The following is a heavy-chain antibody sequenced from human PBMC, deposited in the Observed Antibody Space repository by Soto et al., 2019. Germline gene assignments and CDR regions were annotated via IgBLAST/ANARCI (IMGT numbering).Heavy chain of an antibody. Sequence: QVQLVQSGAEVKKPGSSVKVSCKASGGTFSSYTISWVRQAPGQGLEWMGRIIPILGIANYAQKFQGRVKNSREQSHSPGLLGAGRLRSEGTAVDYLAGDIGASGAGSEDWGQGTLVTVSS. V-gene: IGHV1-69*02. CDR1: GGTFSSYT. D-gene: IGHD3-16*01. CDR2: IIPILGIA. J-gene: IGHJ4*02. CDR3: AGDIGASGAGSED.